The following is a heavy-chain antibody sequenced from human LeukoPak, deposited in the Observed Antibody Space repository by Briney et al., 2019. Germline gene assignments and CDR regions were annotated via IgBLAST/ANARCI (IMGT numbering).Heavy chain of an antibody. CDR1: GYSISSGYY. Sequence: NPSETLSLTCAVSGYSISSGYYWGWIRQPPGKGLEWIGSIYHSGSTYYNPSLKSRVTISVDTSKNQFSLKLSSVTAADTAVYYCARHRYDSSEPYYFDYWGQGTLVTVSS. V-gene: IGHV4-38-2*01. J-gene: IGHJ4*02. D-gene: IGHD3-22*01. CDR2: IYHSGST. CDR3: ARHRYDSSEPYYFDY.